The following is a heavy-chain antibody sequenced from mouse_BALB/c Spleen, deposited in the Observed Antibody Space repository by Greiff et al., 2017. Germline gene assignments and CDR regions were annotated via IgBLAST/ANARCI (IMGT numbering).Heavy chain of an antibody. J-gene: IGHJ4*01. Sequence: VQLQQSGAELVRPGALVKLSCKASGFNIKDYYMHWVKQRPEQGLEWIGWIDPENGNTIYDPKFQGKASITADTSSNTAYLQLSSLTSEDTAVYYCARKYGYYAMDYWGQGTSVTVSS. CDR3: ARKYGYYAMDY. V-gene: IGHV14-1*02. D-gene: IGHD2-10*02. CDR1: GFNIKDYY. CDR2: IDPENGNT.